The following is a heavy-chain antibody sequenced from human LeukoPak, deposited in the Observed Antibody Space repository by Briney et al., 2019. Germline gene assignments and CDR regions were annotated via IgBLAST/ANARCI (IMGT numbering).Heavy chain of an antibody. J-gene: IGHJ4*02. D-gene: IGHD3-22*01. CDR1: GGSISTSNYY. CDR3: ARRPYYDSSGYPFDY. CDR2: IFYSGST. V-gene: IGHV4-39*07. Sequence: PSETLSLTCTVSGGSISTSNYYWGWIRQPPGKGLEWIGNIFYSGSTNYNPSLKSRVTISVDTSKNQFSLKLSSVTAADTAVYYCARRPYYDSSGYPFDYWGQGTLVTVSS.